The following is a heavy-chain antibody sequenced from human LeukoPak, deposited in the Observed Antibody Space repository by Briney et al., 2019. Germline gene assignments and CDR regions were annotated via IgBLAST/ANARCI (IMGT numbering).Heavy chain of an antibody. CDR3: ARDFLPMVRGVIWYFDY. J-gene: IGHJ4*02. V-gene: IGHV1-18*01. Sequence: ASVKVSCKASGYTFTSCGVSWVRQAPGQGLEWMGWISAYNGNTNYAQKLQGRVTMTTDTSTSTAYMELRSLRSDDTAVYYCARDFLPMVRGVIWYFDYWGQGTLVTVSS. CDR2: ISAYNGNT. CDR1: GYTFTSCG. D-gene: IGHD3-10*01.